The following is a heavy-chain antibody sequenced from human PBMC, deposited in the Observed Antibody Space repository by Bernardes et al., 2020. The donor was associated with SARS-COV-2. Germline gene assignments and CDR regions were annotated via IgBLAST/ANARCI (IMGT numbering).Heavy chain of an antibody. D-gene: IGHD2-21*02. CDR2: IKSDDHRT. Sequence: GGSLRLSCEASGLSFRSSEFSWVRQTPEKGLEWVAVIKSDDHRTQYADFVEGRFIISRDDSKNTLFLQMSSLRAEDTAVYYCARDMWLPDCGPDCHDGFDAWGQGTMV. J-gene: IGHJ3*01. CDR3: ARDMWLPDCGPDCHDGFDA. CDR1: GLSFRSSE. V-gene: IGHV3-23*01.